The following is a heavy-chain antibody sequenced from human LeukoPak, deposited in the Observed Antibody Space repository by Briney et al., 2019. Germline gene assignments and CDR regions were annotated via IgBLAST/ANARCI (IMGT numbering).Heavy chain of an antibody. V-gene: IGHV3-21*04. D-gene: IGHD3-10*01. CDR2: ISSSSSYI. J-gene: IGHJ4*02. CDR1: GFTFSSYS. CDR3: AKAQVLLWFGEFLAPLDY. Sequence: PGGSLRLSCAASGFTFSSYSMNWVRQAPGKGLEWVSSISSSSSYIYYADSVKGRFTISRDNAKNSLYLQMNSLRAEDTAVYYCAKAQVLLWFGEFLAPLDYWGQRTLVTVSS.